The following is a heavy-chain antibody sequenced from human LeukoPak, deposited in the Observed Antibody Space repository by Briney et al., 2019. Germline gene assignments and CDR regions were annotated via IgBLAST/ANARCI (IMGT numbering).Heavy chain of an antibody. J-gene: IGHJ4*02. D-gene: IGHD6-19*01. CDR3: ARDRGPGYSSGWWDFDY. V-gene: IGHV1-46*01. CDR2: INPSGGST. CDR1: GYTFTSYY. Sequence: ASVKVSCKASGYTFTSYYMHWVRQAPGQGLEWMGIINPSGGSTSYAQKFQGRVTMTRDMSTSTVYMELSSLRSEDTAVYYCARDRGPGYSSGWWDFDYWGQGTLVTVSS.